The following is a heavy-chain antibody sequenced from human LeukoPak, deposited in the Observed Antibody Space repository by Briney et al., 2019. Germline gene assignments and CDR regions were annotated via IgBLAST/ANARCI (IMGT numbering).Heavy chain of an antibody. CDR1: GYTLTSYD. CDR2: MNPNSGNT. Sequence: ASVKVSCKASGYTLTSYDINWVRQATGQGLEWMGWMNPNSGNTGYAQKFQGRVTMTRNTSISTAYMELSSLRSEDTAVYYCARWLTRRYCTGGSCFGYYYYYYMDVWGKGTTVTISS. D-gene: IGHD2-15*01. J-gene: IGHJ6*03. V-gene: IGHV1-8*01. CDR3: ARWLTRRYCTGGSCFGYYYYYYMDV.